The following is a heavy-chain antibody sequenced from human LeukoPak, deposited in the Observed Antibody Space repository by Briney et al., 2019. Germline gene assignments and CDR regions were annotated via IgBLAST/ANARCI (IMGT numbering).Heavy chain of an antibody. CDR3: ARVATVYGSPFDY. D-gene: IGHD5/OR15-5a*01. J-gene: IGHJ4*02. CDR2: IYHSGST. Sequence: SETLSLTCAVSGGSISRGGYSWSWIRQPPGKGLEWIGYIYHSGSTYYNPSLKSRVTISVDRSKNQFSLKLSSVTAADTAVYYCARVATVYGSPFDYWGQGTLVTVSS. CDR1: GGSISRGGYS. V-gene: IGHV4-30-2*01.